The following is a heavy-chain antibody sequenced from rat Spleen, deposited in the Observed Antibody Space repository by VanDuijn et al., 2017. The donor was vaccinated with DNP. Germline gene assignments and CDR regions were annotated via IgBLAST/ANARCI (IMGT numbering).Heavy chain of an antibody. V-gene: IGHV5-58*01. J-gene: IGHJ2*01. CDR2: INTDGGST. CDR1: GFTFSSYW. Sequence: EVQLVESGGGLVQPGRSLKLSCVASGFTFSSYWMYWIRQAPGKGLEWVASINTDGGSTYYPDSVKGRFTISRDNAKSSLYLQMDSLRSEDTATYYCARLCILRIITSGYFDYWGQGVMVTVSS. D-gene: IGHD1-6*01. CDR3: ARLCILRIITSGYFDY.